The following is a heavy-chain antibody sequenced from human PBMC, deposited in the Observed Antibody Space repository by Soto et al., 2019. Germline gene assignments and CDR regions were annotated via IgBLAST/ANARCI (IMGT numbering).Heavy chain of an antibody. J-gene: IGHJ4*02. CDR1: GYTFTSYD. CDR2: MHPNSGNT. CDR3: ARGLSYRQD. Sequence: QVQLVQSGAEVKKPGASVKVSCKASGYTFTSYDIYWVRQATGQGLEWMGRMHPNSGNTGYAQKFQGRVTMTRNTSITTAYMELSSLTSEDTAVYYCARGLSYRQDWGQGTLVTVSS. D-gene: IGHD1-26*01. V-gene: IGHV1-8*01.